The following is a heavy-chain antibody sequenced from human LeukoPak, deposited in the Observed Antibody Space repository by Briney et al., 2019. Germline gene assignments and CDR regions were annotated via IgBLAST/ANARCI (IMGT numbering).Heavy chain of an antibody. J-gene: IGHJ4*02. CDR3: ARGDRGYSYGPNGY. CDR2: IITIFGTA. D-gene: IGHD5-18*01. Sequence: SVKVSCKASGGTFSSYAISWVRQAPGQGLEWMGGIITIFGTANYAQKFQGRVTITTDESTSTAYMELSSLRSEDTAVCYCARGDRGYSYGPNGYWGQGTLVTVSS. CDR1: GGTFSSYA. V-gene: IGHV1-69*05.